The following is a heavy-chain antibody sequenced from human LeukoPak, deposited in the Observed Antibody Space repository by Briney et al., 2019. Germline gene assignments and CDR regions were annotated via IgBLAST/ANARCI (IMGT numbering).Heavy chain of an antibody. Sequence: ASVKVSCKASGGTFSSYAINWVRQATGQGLEWMGWMNPSSGNTGYAQKFQGRVTMTRNTSISTAYMELSSLRSEDTAVYYCARGAYSGGADYWGQGTLVTVSS. CDR1: GGTFSSYA. CDR3: ARGAYSGGADY. CDR2: MNPSSGNT. D-gene: IGHD2-15*01. V-gene: IGHV1-8*02. J-gene: IGHJ4*02.